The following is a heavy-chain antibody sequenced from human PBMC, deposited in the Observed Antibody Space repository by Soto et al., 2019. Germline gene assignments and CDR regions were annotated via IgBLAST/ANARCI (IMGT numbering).Heavy chain of an antibody. D-gene: IGHD2-2*01. CDR1: GFTFSTYA. Sequence: GSLRLSCAASGFTFSTYALSWVRQAPGKGLEWVSAISANGQGIYYADSVRGRFTISRDNSKNTIFLHMDSLRAEDTAVYYCAKDRHYPRDQFPYWGQGTLVTVSS. CDR2: ISANGQGI. V-gene: IGHV3-23*01. CDR3: AKDRHYPRDQFPY. J-gene: IGHJ4*02.